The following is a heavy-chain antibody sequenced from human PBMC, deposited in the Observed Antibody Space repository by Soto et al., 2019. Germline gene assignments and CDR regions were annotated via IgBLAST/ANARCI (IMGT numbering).Heavy chain of an antibody. J-gene: IGHJ5*02. CDR1: GGFISSSTNY. CDR2: IYYSGST. Sequence: ETLSLTCTVSGGFISSSTNYWGWIRQPPGKGLESIGTIYYSGSTSYNPSLESRLTISVDTSKNQFSLRLTSVTAADTAMYYCTRAERFPRSWFDPWGQGTQVTVSS. V-gene: IGHV4-39*01. D-gene: IGHD3-10*01. CDR3: TRAERFPRSWFDP.